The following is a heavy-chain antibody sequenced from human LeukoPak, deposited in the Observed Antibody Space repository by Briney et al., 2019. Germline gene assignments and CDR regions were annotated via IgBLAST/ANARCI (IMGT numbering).Heavy chain of an antibody. CDR2: IYYSGST. V-gene: IGHV4-30-4*08. D-gene: IGHD6-13*01. J-gene: IGHJ4*02. Sequence: SSETLSLTCTVSGGSISSGDYYWSWIRQPPGKGLEGIGYIYYSGSTYYNPSLRSRVTISVDTSKNQFSLKLSSVTAADTAVYYCARDLEAAAAPDYWGQGTLVTVSS. CDR1: GGSISSGDYY. CDR3: ARDLEAAAAPDY.